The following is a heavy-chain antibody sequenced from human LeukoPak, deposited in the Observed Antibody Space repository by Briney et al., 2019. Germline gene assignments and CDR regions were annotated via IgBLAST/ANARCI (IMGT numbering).Heavy chain of an antibody. CDR1: GYRFTSYW. CDR2: IFAGDSDA. D-gene: IGHD2-2*01. CDR3: AIAGDSTTSCYRCFEN. V-gene: IGHV5-51*01. J-gene: IGHJ4*02. Sequence: GESLKISCQGSGYRFTSYWIGWMRQMPGKGLEWMAIIFAGDSDARYNPSFQGQVSISVDKSISTAYLQWNSLKASDTAMYYCAIAGDSTTSCYRCFENRGQGTLVTVSS.